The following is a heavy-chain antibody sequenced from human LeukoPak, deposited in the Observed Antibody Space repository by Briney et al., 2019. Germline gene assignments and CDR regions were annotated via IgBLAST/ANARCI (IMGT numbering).Heavy chain of an antibody. V-gene: IGHV3-21*01. CDR3: ARDLLRDGYNLYYFDY. Sequence: PGGSLRLSCAASGFTFSSYSMNWVRQAPGKGLEWVSSISSSSSYIYYADSVKGRLTISRDNAKNSLYLQMNSLRAEDTAVYYCARDLLRDGYNLYYFDYWGQGTLVTVSS. CDR2: ISSSSSYI. D-gene: IGHD5-24*01. J-gene: IGHJ4*02. CDR1: GFTFSSYS.